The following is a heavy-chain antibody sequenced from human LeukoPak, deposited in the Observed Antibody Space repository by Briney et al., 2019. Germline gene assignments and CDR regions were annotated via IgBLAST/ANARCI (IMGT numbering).Heavy chain of an antibody. V-gene: IGHV3-48*03. Sequence: PGGSLRLSCAASGSTFSNYDMIWVRQAPGKGLEWVSYISTSGGSTNYADSVKGRFTISRDNAKNSLYLQMNSLRAEDTALYYCARRTYVDYWGQGTLVTVSS. CDR3: ARRTYVDY. CDR2: ISTSGGST. CDR1: GSTFSNYD. J-gene: IGHJ4*02. D-gene: IGHD3-16*01.